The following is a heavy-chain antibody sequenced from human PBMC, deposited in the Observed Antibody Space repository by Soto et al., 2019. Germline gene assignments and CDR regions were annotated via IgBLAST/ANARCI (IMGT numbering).Heavy chain of an antibody. CDR2: IKSKAAGGTT. D-gene: IGHD3-10*01. J-gene: IGHJ5*02. Sequence: EVQLVESGGGLVKPGGSLRLSCAASGFTFTSAWMNWVRQAPGKGLEWVGRIKSKAAGGTTDYAAPVKGRFTISRDDSKDTLYLEMNSLQIEDTAMYYCSSLYRTDPWGQGTLVIVSS. CDR1: GFTFTSAW. CDR3: SSLYRTDP. V-gene: IGHV3-15*07.